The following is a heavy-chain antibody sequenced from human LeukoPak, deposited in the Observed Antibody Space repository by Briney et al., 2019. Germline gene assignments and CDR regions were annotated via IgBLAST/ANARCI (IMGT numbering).Heavy chain of an antibody. D-gene: IGHD1-26*01. Sequence: SSETLSLTCTVSGGSISSYYWSWIRQPPGKGLEWIGYIYTSGSTNYNPSLKSRVTISVDTYKNQFSLKLSSVTAADTAVYYCARQFKSGSYYRYYYYYMDGWGKGTTVSVSS. J-gene: IGHJ6*03. CDR3: ARQFKSGSYYRYYYYYMDG. V-gene: IGHV4-4*09. CDR2: IYTSGST. CDR1: GGSISSYY.